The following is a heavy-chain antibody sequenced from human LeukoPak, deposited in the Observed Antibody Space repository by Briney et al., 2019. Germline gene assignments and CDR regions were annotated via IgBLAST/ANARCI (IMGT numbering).Heavy chain of an antibody. J-gene: IGHJ4*02. CDR3: AREETDFGSSGYYFN. CDR2: INPNSGGT. V-gene: IGHV1-2*02. D-gene: IGHD3-22*01. Sequence: GASVKVSCKASGYTFTGYYMHWVRQAPGQGLEWMGWINPNSGGTNYAQKFQGRVTMTRDTSISTAYMELSRLRSDDTAVYYCAREETDFGSSGYYFNWGQGTLVTVSS. CDR1: GYTFTGYY.